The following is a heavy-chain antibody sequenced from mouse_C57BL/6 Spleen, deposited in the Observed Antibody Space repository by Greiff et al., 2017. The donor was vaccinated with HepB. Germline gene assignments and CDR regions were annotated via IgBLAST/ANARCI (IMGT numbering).Heavy chain of an antibody. CDR3: ARALPYDRYFDV. CDR1: GYTFPSYW. D-gene: IGHD2-12*01. Sequence: QVQLQQPGAELVMPGASVKLSCKASGYTFPSYWMHWVKQRPGQGLEWIGEIDPSDSYTNYNQKFKGKSTLTVDKSSSTAYMQLSSLTSEDSAVYDCARALPYDRYFDVWGTGTTVTVSS. V-gene: IGHV1-69*01. J-gene: IGHJ1*03. CDR2: IDPSDSYT.